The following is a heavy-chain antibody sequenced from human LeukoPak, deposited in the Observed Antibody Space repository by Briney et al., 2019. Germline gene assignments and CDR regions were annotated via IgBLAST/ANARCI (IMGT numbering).Heavy chain of an antibody. CDR2: ISSSSSTI. Sequence: GGSLRLSCAASGFTFSSYSMNWVRQAPGKGLEWVSYISSSSSTIYYADSVKGRFTISRDNAKNSLYLQMNSLRAEDTAVYYCARVNCSGGSCYGPYYYYGMDVWGQGTTVTVSS. CDR3: ARVNCSGGSCYGPYYYYGMDV. D-gene: IGHD2-15*01. J-gene: IGHJ6*02. V-gene: IGHV3-48*04. CDR1: GFTFSSYS.